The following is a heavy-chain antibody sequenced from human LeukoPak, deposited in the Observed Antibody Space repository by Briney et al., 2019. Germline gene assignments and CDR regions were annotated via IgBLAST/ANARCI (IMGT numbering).Heavy chain of an antibody. J-gene: IGHJ4*02. CDR2: MNGEGTTI. CDR3: ATARNFRFEY. V-gene: IGHV3-74*01. D-gene: IGHD1-7*01. CDR1: GLTIRTTW. Sequence: GGSLRLSCATSGLTIRTTWMHWVRQAPGKGLMWVSRMNGEGTTIDYADSVKGRFTVSRDYAKNTLFLQMNNLRTEDTALYFCATARNFRFEYWGQGSLVIVSA.